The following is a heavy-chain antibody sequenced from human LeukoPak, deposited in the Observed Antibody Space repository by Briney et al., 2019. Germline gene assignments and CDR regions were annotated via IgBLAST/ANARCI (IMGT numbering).Heavy chain of an antibody. CDR1: GVNERSITGDY. CDR2: ISHSGGT. CDR3: ARRRGYSGYGSAGGQAFDI. D-gene: IGHD5-12*01. Sequence: SETLSLTCAVYGVNERSITGDYWSWIRQPPGGGLEWIGEISHSGGTNYNPSLKSRVTISVDTSKNQFSLKLSSVTAADTAVYYCARRRGYSGYGSAGGQAFDIWGQGTMVTVSS. J-gene: IGHJ3*02. V-gene: IGHV4-34*01.